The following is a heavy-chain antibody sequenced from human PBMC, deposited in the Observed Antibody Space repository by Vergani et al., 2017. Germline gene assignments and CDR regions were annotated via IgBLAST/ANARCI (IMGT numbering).Heavy chain of an antibody. Sequence: EVQLVESGGGLVQPGGSLRLSCAASGFTVSSNYMSWVRQAPGKGLEWVSVIYSGGSTYYADSVKGRFTISRDNSKNTLYLQMNSLRAEDTAVYYCARGGKGGYNSATDYWGQGTLVIVSS. J-gene: IGHJ4*02. CDR1: GFTVSSNY. CDR2: IYSGGST. CDR3: ARGGKGGYNSATDY. D-gene: IGHD5-24*01. V-gene: IGHV3-66*01.